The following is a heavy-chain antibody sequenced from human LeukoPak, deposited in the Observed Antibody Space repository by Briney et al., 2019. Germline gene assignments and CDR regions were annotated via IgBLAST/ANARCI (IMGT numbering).Heavy chain of an antibody. D-gene: IGHD2-15*01. CDR1: GGTFSSYA. J-gene: IGHJ4*02. Sequence: SVKVSCKASGGTFSSYAISWVRQAPGQGLEWMGGIIPIFGTADYAQKFQGRVTITTDESTSTAYMELSSLRSEDTAVYYCARVDCSGGSCYRPFFDYWGQGTLVTVSS. CDR3: ARVDCSGGSCYRPFFDY. V-gene: IGHV1-69*05. CDR2: IIPIFGTA.